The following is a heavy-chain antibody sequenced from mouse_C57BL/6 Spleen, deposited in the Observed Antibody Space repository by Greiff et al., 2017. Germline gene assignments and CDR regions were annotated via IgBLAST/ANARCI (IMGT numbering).Heavy chain of an antibody. Sequence: EVKVEESGPGLVKPSQSLSLTCSVTGYSITSGYYWNWIRQFPGNKLEWMGYISYDGSNNYNPSLKNRISITRDTSKNQFFLKLNSVTTEDTATYYCARFDYYFDYWGQGTTLTVSS. V-gene: IGHV3-6*01. CDR1: GYSITSGYY. CDR3: ARFDYYFDY. J-gene: IGHJ2*01. CDR2: ISYDGSN.